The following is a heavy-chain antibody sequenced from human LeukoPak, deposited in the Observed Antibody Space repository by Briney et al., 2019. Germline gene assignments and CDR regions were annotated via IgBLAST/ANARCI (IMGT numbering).Heavy chain of an antibody. CDR3: ARVLRYCSGGNCYSGGLGYMDV. D-gene: IGHD2-15*01. CDR2: ISDSGKTK. V-gene: IGHV3-48*03. J-gene: IGHJ6*03. Sequence: GGSLRLSCAASGFTFSSSEMNWVRQAPGKGLERVSYISDSGKTKYYADSVKGRFTISRDNAKNSLYLQMNSLRAEDTAVYYCARVLRYCSGGNCYSGGLGYMDVWGKGTTVTISS. CDR1: GFTFSSSE.